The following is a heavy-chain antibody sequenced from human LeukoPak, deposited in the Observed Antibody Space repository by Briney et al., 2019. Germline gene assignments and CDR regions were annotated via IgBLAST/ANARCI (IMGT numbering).Heavy chain of an antibody. Sequence: PSETLSLTCTVSGGSISSSSYYWGWIRQPPGKGLEWIGSIYYSGSTYYNPSLKSRVTISVDTSKNQFSLKLSSVTAADTAVYYCARPSYYVGDLFDYWGQGTLVTVSS. J-gene: IGHJ4*02. D-gene: IGHD3-10*02. CDR2: IYYSGST. V-gene: IGHV4-39*01. CDR1: GGSISSSSYY. CDR3: ARPSYYVGDLFDY.